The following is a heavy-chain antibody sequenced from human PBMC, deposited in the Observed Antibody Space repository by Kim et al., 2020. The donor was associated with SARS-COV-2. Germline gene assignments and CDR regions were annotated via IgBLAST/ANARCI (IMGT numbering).Heavy chain of an antibody. J-gene: IGHJ6*02. V-gene: IGHV1-18*01. D-gene: IGHD4-17*01. CDR2: ISAYNGNT. Sequence: ASVKVSCKASGYTFTSYGISWVRQAPGQGLEWMGWISAYNGNTNYAQKLQGRVTMTTDTSTSTAYMELRSLRSDDTAVYYCARRSTVATYYYYGMDVWGQGTTVTVSS. CDR1: GYTFTSYG. CDR3: ARRSTVATYYYYGMDV.